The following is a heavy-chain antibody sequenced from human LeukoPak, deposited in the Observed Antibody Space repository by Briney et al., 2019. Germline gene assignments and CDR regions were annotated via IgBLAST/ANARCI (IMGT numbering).Heavy chain of an antibody. V-gene: IGHV4-59*01. J-gene: IGHJ4*02. CDR1: GGSISSYY. Sequence: SETLSLTCTVSGGSISSYYWSWIRQPPGKGLEWIGYIYYSGSTHYNPSLKSRVTISVDTSKNQFSLKLSSVTAADTAVYYCARDRGQLLGPVFDYWGQGTLVTVSS. CDR2: IYYSGST. CDR3: ARDRGQLLGPVFDY. D-gene: IGHD2-2*01.